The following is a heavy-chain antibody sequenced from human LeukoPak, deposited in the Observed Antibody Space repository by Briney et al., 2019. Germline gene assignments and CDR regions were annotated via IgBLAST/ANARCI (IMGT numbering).Heavy chain of an antibody. D-gene: IGHD1-26*01. Sequence: GGSLRLSCAASGFTFSDFYMTWIRQAPGKGPECLSYISHSGRSIHYAASVKGRITVSRDNAKNSLFLQMDSLRAEDTAVYYCARAGTWVAFDIWGQGTMVTVSS. J-gene: IGHJ3*02. V-gene: IGHV3-11*04. CDR1: GFTFSDFY. CDR3: ARAGTWVAFDI. CDR2: ISHSGRSI.